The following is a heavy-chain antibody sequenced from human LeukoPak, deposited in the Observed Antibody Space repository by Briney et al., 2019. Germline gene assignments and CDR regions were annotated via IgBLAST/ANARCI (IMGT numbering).Heavy chain of an antibody. CDR2: INQYEGEK. Sequence: SGGSLRLSCAASGFTFRNYWMSWVRRAPAKGLRWVANINQYEGEKYYVDSVKGRFTISRDNAKNSLYLQMHSLRAEDTGVYFCVRERAWERMPLDHWGQGTLVTVSS. J-gene: IGHJ4*02. CDR3: VRERAWERMPLDH. D-gene: IGHD1-26*01. V-gene: IGHV3-7*01. CDR1: GFTFRNYW.